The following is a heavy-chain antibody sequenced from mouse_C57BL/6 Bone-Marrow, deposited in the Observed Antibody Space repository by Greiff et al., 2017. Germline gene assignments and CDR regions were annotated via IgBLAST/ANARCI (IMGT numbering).Heavy chain of an antibody. J-gene: IGHJ4*01. Sequence: VQLKQSRTVLARPGASVKMSCKTSGYTFTSYWMHWVKQRPGQGLEWIGAIYPGNSDTSYNQTFKGKAKLTAVTSASPAYMELSSLTNEDSAVYYCTMPPYYAMDYWGQGTSVTVSS. D-gene: IGHD6-1*01. CDR2: IYPGNSDT. CDR1: GYTFTSYW. CDR3: TMPPYYAMDY. V-gene: IGHV1-5*01.